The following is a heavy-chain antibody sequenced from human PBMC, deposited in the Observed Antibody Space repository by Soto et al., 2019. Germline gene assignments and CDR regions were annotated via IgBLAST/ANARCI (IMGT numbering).Heavy chain of an antibody. CDR2: ISVYHGNT. Sequence: SAKVSCKASGYTLGKYGTRRARQAPGQGLEWVGWISVYHGNTVHAQKFRGRVNMTTDTSTSTAYLELGSLKSDDTAIYYCAKDCSGASCGFDIWGQGTL. J-gene: IGHJ4*02. CDR3: AKDCSGASCGFDI. D-gene: IGHD2-15*01. V-gene: IGHV1-18*01. CDR1: GYTLGKYG.